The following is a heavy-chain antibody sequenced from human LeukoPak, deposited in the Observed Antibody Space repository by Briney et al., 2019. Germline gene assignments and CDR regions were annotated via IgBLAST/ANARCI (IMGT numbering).Heavy chain of an antibody. J-gene: IGHJ4*02. Sequence: GGSLRLSCAASGFTFDDYAMHWVRQAPGQGLEWVSLISGDGGSTYYADSVKGRFTISRDNSKNSLYLQMNSLRTEDTALYYCAKDTGFSSGWYLHYFDYWGQGTLVTVSS. CDR3: AKDTGFSSGWYLHYFDY. CDR1: GFTFDDYA. D-gene: IGHD6-19*01. CDR2: ISGDGGST. V-gene: IGHV3-43*02.